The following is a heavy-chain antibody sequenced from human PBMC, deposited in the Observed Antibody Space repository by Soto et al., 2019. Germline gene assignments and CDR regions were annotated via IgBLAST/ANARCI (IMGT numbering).Heavy chain of an antibody. Sequence: EEQLLESGGGLVQPGGSLRLSCAATGFNFGSYAMGWVHQAPGKGLEWVSGVSGSGGSPYYADSVKGRLTISKDKSKNTLYLDLNNLRSEDTAVYFCVKGKESGYRGAFDSWGQGTLVTVSS. V-gene: IGHV3-23*01. CDR2: VSGSGGSP. J-gene: IGHJ4*02. CDR1: GFNFGSYA. CDR3: VKGKESGYRGAFDS. D-gene: IGHD5-18*01.